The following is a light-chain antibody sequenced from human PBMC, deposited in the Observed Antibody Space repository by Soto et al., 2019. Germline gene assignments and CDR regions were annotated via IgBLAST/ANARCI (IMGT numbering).Light chain of an antibody. CDR2: AAS. CDR1: QGISNF. Sequence: DIQMTQSPSSLSASVGDRVTITCRASQGISNFLVWYQQKPGKVPRVLIYAASTLQSGVPSRFSGSGSGTDFTLTISSLQPEDVATSYCQKYDSAPFTFGPGTKVDIK. V-gene: IGKV1-27*01. J-gene: IGKJ3*01. CDR3: QKYDSAPFT.